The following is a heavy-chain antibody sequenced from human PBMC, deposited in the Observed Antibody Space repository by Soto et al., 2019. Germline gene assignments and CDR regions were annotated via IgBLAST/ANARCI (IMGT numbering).Heavy chain of an antibody. CDR2: MNPDGSEQ. CDR3: TRDLNHDCGP. D-gene: IGHD2-21*01. CDR1: GFTSSDYW. Sequence: PGGSLRLSCAASGFTSSDYWMTWVRQTPGKGLEGVANMNPDGSEQYYLDSVKGRFTISRDNAKNSLYLQMNNLRGEDTAVYYCTRDLNHDCGPWGQGTQVTVSS. J-gene: IGHJ5*02. V-gene: IGHV3-7*04.